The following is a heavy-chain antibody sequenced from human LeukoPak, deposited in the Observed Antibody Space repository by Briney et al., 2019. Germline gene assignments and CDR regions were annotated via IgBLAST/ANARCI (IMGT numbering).Heavy chain of an antibody. CDR3: ARGVYNWNHVDFDY. Sequence: SETLSLTCTVSGGSISSYYWSWIRQPPGKGLEWIGYIYYSGSTNYNPSLKSRVTISVDTSKNQFSLKLSSVTAADTAVYYCARGVYNWNHVDFDYWGQGTLVTVSS. V-gene: IGHV4-59*01. D-gene: IGHD1-14*01. CDR1: GGSISSYY. CDR2: IYYSGST. J-gene: IGHJ4*02.